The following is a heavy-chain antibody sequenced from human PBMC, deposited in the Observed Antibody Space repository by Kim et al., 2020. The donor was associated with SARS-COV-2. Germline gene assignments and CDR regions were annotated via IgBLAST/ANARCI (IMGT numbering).Heavy chain of an antibody. CDR1: GGSFSGYY. D-gene: IGHD5-18*01. CDR2: INHSGST. V-gene: IGHV4-34*01. Sequence: SQTLSLTCAVYGGSFSGYYWSWIRQPPGKGLEWIGEINHSGSTNYNPSLKSRVTISVDTSKNQFSLKLSSVTAADTAVYYCAREARDGAMAPVGLDYWGQ. CDR3: AREARDGAMAPVGLDY. J-gene: IGHJ4*02.